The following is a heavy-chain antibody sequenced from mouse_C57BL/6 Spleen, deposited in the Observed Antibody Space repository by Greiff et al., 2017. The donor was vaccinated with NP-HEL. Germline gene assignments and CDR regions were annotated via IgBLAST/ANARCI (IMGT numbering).Heavy chain of an antibody. CDR3: ARGSWYFDV. Sequence: QVQLQQPGAELVMPGASVKLSCKASGYTFTSYWMHWVKQRPGQGLEWIGEIDPSDSYTNYNQKFKGKSTLTVDKSSSTAYMQLSSLTSEDSAVYYWARGSWYFDVWGTGTTVTVSS. J-gene: IGHJ1*03. CDR1: GYTFTSYW. V-gene: IGHV1-69*01. CDR2: IDPSDSYT.